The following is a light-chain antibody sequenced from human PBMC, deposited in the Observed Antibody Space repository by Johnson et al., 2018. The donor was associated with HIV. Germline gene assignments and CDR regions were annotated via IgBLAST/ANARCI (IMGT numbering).Light chain of an antibody. V-gene: IGLV1-51*01. CDR2: DNN. J-gene: IGLJ1*01. CDR1: SSNIGNNY. Sequence: QSVLTQPPSVSAAPGQKVTISCSGSSSNIGNNYVSWYQHLPGTAPKLLIYDNNNRPSGIPDRLSGSKSGTSATLGITGLQTGDEADYYCGTWDSSLSGVFGTGTKVTVL. CDR3: GTWDSSLSGV.